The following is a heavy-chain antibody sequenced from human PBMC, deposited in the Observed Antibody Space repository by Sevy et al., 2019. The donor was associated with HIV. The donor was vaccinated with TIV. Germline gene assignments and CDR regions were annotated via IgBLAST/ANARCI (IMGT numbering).Heavy chain of an antibody. CDR3: ARANLDSSGSYHAFDL. Sequence: GGSLRLSCAASGFTFITYTMNWVRQAPGKGLEWVSSIGISSSYIYYADSVKGRFTISRDNAKNSLYLQMNSLRAEDMAVYYCARANLDSSGSYHAFDLWGQGTMVTVSS. CDR2: IGISSSYI. D-gene: IGHD3-22*01. J-gene: IGHJ3*01. V-gene: IGHV3-21*01. CDR1: GFTFITYT.